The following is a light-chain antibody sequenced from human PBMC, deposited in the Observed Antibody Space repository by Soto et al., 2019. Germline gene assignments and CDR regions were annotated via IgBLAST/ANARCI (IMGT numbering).Light chain of an antibody. J-gene: IGKJ5*01. CDR3: QKDNSFPIT. CDR2: AAS. V-gene: IGKV1-12*01. CDR1: QGISSW. Sequence: DIQMTQSPSSVSASPGDRATLTCRASQGISSWLAWYQKKPGKAPNLLIYAASSLQSGVPSRFSGSEYGTDFTLNISRLHTEDGAIYFCQKDNSFPITFGQGTRLEIK.